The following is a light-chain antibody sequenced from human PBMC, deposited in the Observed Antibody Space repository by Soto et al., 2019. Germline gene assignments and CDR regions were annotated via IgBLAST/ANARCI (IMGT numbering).Light chain of an antibody. CDR1: QSVSSN. CDR2: GAS. J-gene: IGKJ1*01. Sequence: EIVTTQSPATLSVAPGEISSLSFRASQSVSSNLAWYQQKPGQAPRLLIYGASTRATGIPARFSGSGSGTDFTLTISSLEPEDFAVYYCQQSSNWPPWTFGQGTKVDIK. V-gene: IGKV3-15*01. CDR3: QQSSNWPPWT.